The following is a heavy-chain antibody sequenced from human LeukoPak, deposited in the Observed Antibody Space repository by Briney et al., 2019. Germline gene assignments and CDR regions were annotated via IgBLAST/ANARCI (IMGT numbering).Heavy chain of an antibody. CDR1: GYTFTNYG. Sequence: ASVKVSCKASGYTFTNYGISWVRQAPGQGLEWLGWISTYNRSTNYAQKLQGRVTMTSETSTSTVYMELRSLRSDDTAVYYCARRASPCGGDCYSYWGQGTLVTVSS. V-gene: IGHV1-18*01. CDR2: ISTYNRST. CDR3: ARRASPCGGDCYSY. J-gene: IGHJ4*02. D-gene: IGHD2-21*02.